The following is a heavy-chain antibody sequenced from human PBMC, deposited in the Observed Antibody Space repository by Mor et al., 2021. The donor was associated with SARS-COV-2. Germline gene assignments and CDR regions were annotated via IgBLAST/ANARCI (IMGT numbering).Heavy chain of an antibody. CDR3: ARGHRDGRPDYFDY. CDR2: IWYDGSNK. V-gene: IGHV3-33*01. CDR1: YG. Sequence: YGMHWVRQAPGKGLEWVAVIWYDGSNKYYADSVKGRFTISRDNSKNTLYLQMNSLRAEDTAVYYCARGHRDGRPDYFDYWGQ. J-gene: IGHJ4*02.